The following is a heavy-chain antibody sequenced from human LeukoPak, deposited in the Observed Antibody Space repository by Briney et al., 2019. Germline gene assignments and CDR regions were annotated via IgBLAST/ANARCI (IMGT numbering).Heavy chain of an antibody. CDR1: GDSVSSNRAG. CDR3: ASEDSSAWGYFDA. Sequence: SQTLSLTCGISGDSVSSNRAGWNWVRQSPSGGLEWLGRTYYTSKWYSDYAVSVRSRITINADTSKNQFSLQLKSVTPEDTAVYYCASEDSSAWGYFDAWGQGTLVTVAS. J-gene: IGHJ5*02. D-gene: IGHD6-19*01. CDR2: TYYTSKWYS. V-gene: IGHV6-1*01.